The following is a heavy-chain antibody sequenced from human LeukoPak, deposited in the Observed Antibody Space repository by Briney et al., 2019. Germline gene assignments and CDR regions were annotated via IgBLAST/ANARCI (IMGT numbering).Heavy chain of an antibody. CDR3: ARRRYGYRGYDY. V-gene: IGHV4-34*01. J-gene: IGHJ4*02. CDR2: INHSGST. D-gene: IGHD5-12*01. Sequence: PSETLSLTCAVHGGSFSGYYWSWIRQPPGKGLEWSGEINHSGSTNYNPSPKSRVTTSVETYKNPFSLKLSSVTAADTAVYYCARRRYGYRGYDYWGRGTLVTVSS. CDR1: GGSFSGYY.